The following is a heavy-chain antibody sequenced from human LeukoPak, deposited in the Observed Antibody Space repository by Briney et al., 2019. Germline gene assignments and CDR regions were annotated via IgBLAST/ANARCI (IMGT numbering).Heavy chain of an antibody. D-gene: IGHD4-17*01. Sequence: QAGGSLRLSCAASGFTFSSYAMSWVRQAPGKGLEWVSAISGSGGSTYYADSVKGRFTISRDNSKNTLYLQMNSLRAEDTAVYYCAKDSGDYVGSFDYWGQGTPVTVSS. V-gene: IGHV3-23*01. CDR2: ISGSGGST. J-gene: IGHJ4*02. CDR1: GFTFSSYA. CDR3: AKDSGDYVGSFDY.